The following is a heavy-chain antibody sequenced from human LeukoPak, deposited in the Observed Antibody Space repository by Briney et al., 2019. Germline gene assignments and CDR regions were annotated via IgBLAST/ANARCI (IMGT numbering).Heavy chain of an antibody. Sequence: SETLSLTCAVYSGSFSGYYWSWIRQPPGRGLEWIGEINHSGSTNYNPSLKSRVTISRDTSKNHFSLELSSVTAADTAVYFCARGRVSSSSWSSTYYYYFYMDVWGKGTTVTVSS. CDR3: ARGRVSSSSWSSTYYYYFYMDV. J-gene: IGHJ6*03. V-gene: IGHV4-34*01. CDR2: INHSGST. D-gene: IGHD6-13*01. CDR1: SGSFSGYY.